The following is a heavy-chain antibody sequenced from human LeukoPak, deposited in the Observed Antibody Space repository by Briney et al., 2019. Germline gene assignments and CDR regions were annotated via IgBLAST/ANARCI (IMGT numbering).Heavy chain of an antibody. V-gene: IGHV1-69*05. CDR3: ARHHYDYAFDI. J-gene: IGHJ3*02. CDR2: IIPIFGTA. CDR1: VCTFSSYA. Sequence: ASVTVSCKSSVCTFSSYAISWVRQAPGQGLEWMGGIIPIFGTANYAQKFQGRVTITTDESTSTAYMELSSLRSEDTAVYYCARHHYDYAFDIWGQGTMVTVSS. D-gene: IGHD3-22*01.